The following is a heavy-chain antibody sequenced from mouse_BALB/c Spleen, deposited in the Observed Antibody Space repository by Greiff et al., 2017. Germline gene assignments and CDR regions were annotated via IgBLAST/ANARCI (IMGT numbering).Heavy chain of an antibody. CDR3: TREGWAYYFDY. D-gene: IGHD3-3*01. J-gene: IGHJ2*01. CDR2: IYPSDSYT. CDR1: GYTFTSYW. V-gene: IGHV1-69*02. Sequence: QVQLQQPGAELVRPGASMKLSCKASGYTFTSYWINWVKQRPGQGLEWIGNIYPSDSYTNYNQKFKDKATLTVDKSSSTAYMQLSSPTSEDSAVYYCTREGWAYYFDYWGQGTTLTVSS.